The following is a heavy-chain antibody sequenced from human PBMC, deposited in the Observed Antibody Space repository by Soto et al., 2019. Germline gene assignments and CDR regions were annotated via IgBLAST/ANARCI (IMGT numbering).Heavy chain of an antibody. CDR3: TRIYCTTTSCFVNGMDV. CDR1: AYVITNGYH. D-gene: IGHD2-2*01. CDR2: TYHSGDT. V-gene: IGHV4-38-2*01. Sequence: SVTLPFTCAASAYVITNGYHCGRIQQPPGNELEWIGTTYHSGDTYYNPSLKSRVTISIDTAKNHLSLILSSVTAADTATYYCTRIYCTTTSCFVNGMDVWGQGTTVTVSS. J-gene: IGHJ6*02.